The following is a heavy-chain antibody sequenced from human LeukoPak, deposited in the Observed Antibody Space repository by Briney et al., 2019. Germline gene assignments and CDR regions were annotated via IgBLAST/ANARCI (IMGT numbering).Heavy chain of an antibody. CDR1: GLSFSNSW. V-gene: IGHV3-74*01. CDR3: ARVSGLGMNEYYQH. J-gene: IGHJ1*01. CDR2: INNEGTTI. D-gene: IGHD3-10*01. Sequence: GGSLRLSCEASGLSFSNSWMHWVRQVPGKGLVWVSRINNEGTTISYADSVKGRFTISRDNAKNTLYLQMNSLRAEDTAVYYCARVSGLGMNEYYQHWGQGTLVTVAS.